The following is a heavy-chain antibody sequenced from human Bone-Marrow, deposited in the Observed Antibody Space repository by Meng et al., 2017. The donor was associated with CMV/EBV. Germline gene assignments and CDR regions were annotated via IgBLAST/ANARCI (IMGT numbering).Heavy chain of an antibody. V-gene: IGHV3-23*01. D-gene: IGHD2-2*01. J-gene: IGHJ6*02. CDR3: AKDQGYCSSTSCNYYYYYGMDV. Sequence: LSLTCAASGFTFSSYAMSWVRQAPGKGLEWVSAISGSGGSTYYADSVKGRFTISRDNSKNTLYLQMNSLRAEDTAVYYCAKDQGYCSSTSCNYYYYYGMDVWGQGTTVTVSS. CDR1: GFTFSSYA. CDR2: ISGSGGST.